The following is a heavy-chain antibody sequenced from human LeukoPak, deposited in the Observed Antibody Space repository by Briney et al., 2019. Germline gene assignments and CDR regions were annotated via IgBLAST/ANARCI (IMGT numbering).Heavy chain of an antibody. CDR1: GFTFSNAW. CDR2: IKSKTDGGTT. D-gene: IGHD3-22*01. CDR3: AKDLSYYDIDGFDY. Sequence: GGSLRLSCAASGFTFSNAWMSWVRQAPGKGLEWVGRIKSKTDGGTTDYAAPVKGRFTISRDDSKNTLYLQMNSLRAEDTAVYYCAKDLSYYDIDGFDYWGQGTLVTVSS. V-gene: IGHV3-15*01. J-gene: IGHJ4*02.